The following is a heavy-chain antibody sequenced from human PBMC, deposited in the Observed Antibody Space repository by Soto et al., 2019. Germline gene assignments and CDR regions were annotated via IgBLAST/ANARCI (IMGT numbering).Heavy chain of an antibody. D-gene: IGHD3-10*01. CDR3: ARSHSFDGSIYHYYFDF. Sequence: SETLSLTCTVSGGSISTYYWSWMRQPPGGTLEWIGYIYASGATTYNPSLESRVTMSVDMPNNEFSLELTSLTAADTAVYYCARSHSFDGSIYHYYFDFWGQGTLVTVSS. CDR1: GGSISTYY. CDR2: IYASGAT. J-gene: IGHJ4*02. V-gene: IGHV4-59*01.